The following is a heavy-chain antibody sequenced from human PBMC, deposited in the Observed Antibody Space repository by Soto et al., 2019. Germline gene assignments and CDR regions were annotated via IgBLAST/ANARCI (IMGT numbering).Heavy chain of an antibody. Sequence: SETLSLTCAVYGGSFSGYYWTWIRQPPGTGLEWIGEINHSGSTNYNPSIKSRVTISVDTSKDQFSLKLSSVTAADTAVYYCARERPDGSRLDPWGQGTLVTVS. J-gene: IGHJ5*02. CDR1: GGSFSGYY. CDR3: ARERPDGSRLDP. CDR2: INHSGST. V-gene: IGHV4-34*01. D-gene: IGHD6-13*01.